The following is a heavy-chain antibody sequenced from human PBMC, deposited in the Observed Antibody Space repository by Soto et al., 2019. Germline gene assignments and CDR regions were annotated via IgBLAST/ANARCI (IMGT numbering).Heavy chain of an antibody. CDR2: IYYSGST. CDR1: GDSIISGDYY. Sequence: SETLSLTCTVSGDSIISGDYYWSWIRQPPGKGLEWIGYIYYSGSTYYNPSLKSRVTMSVDTSKNQFSLNLNSVTAADTAVYYCARGPAAKNWFDPWGQGTLVTVSS. J-gene: IGHJ5*02. CDR3: ARGPAAKNWFDP. D-gene: IGHD2-2*01. V-gene: IGHV4-30-4*01.